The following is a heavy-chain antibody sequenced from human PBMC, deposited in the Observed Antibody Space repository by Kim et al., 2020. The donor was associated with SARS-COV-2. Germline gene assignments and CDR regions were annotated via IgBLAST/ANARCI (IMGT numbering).Heavy chain of an antibody. D-gene: IGHD3-22*01. CDR2: T. J-gene: IGHJ4*02. Sequence: TNSNPSLKSRVTISVDTSKNQFSLKLSSVTAADTAVYYCARADSSGYYKGWGQGTLVTVSS. V-gene: IGHV4-59*01. CDR3: ARADSSGYYKG.